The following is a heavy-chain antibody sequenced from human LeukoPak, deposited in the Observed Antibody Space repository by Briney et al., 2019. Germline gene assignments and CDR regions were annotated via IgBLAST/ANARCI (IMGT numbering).Heavy chain of an antibody. V-gene: IGHV3-9*01. Sequence: PGRSLRLSCAASGFTFDDYAMHWVRQAPGKGLEWVSGISWNSGSIGYADSVKGRFTISRDNAKNSLYLQMNSLRAEDTALYYCAKSKAVAGNLDYWGQGTPVTVSS. D-gene: IGHD6-19*01. CDR3: AKSKAVAGNLDY. CDR2: ISWNSGSI. J-gene: IGHJ4*02. CDR1: GFTFDDYA.